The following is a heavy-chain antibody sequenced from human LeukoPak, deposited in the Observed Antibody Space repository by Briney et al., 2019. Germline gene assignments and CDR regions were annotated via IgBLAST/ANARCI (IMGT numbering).Heavy chain of an antibody. CDR1: GYTFTAYY. D-gene: IGHD2-2*02. V-gene: IGHV1-2*02. Sequence: GASVKVSCKASGYTFTAYYVHWVRQAPGQGLEWMGWITPNSGGTKYAQKFQGRVTMTRDTSISTAYMELSGLRSDATAVYYCARGFRLSAIEDWFDPWGQGTLVTVSS. CDR2: ITPNSGGT. J-gene: IGHJ5*02. CDR3: ARGFRLSAIEDWFDP.